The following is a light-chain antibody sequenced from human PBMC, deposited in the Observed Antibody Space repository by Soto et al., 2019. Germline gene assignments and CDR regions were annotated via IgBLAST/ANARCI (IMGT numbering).Light chain of an antibody. Sequence: QSVLTKPSSLSAAPGQKVTISCSGSSSNIGGNSVSWYQQLPGTAPKLLMYDDNKRPSGIPDRFSGSKSGTSATLGITGFQTVDEADYYCGSWDSRLSAYVFGTGTQVTV. J-gene: IGLJ1*01. CDR1: SSNIGGNS. V-gene: IGLV1-51*01. CDR3: GSWDSRLSAYV. CDR2: DDN.